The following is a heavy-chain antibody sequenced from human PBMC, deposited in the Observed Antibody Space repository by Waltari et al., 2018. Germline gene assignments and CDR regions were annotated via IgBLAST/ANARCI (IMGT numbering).Heavy chain of an antibody. CDR3: VTGPRDKWVGRYSGEFFHH. CDR2: HKLGDIT. J-gene: IGHJ1*01. CDR1: GVSLTDYH. Sequence: QVQLQQWGAGLVRPSETLSPTCDVSGVSLTDYHWTGIRQSPGKGLEWNGEHKLGDITYYNPSLENRVTILLDKSKNQFSLRLDSVTAADTAVYYCVTGPRDKWVGRYSGEFFHHWGPGTLVTVSS. D-gene: IGHD3-9*01. V-gene: IGHV4-34*02.